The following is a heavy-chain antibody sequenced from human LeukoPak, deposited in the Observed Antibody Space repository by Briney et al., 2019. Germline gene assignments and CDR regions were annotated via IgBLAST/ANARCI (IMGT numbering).Heavy chain of an antibody. CDR3: ARVQSSYSGYDD. D-gene: IGHD5-12*01. V-gene: IGHV3-66*01. J-gene: IGHJ4*02. CDR1: GFTVSSNY. CDR2: IYSGGST. Sequence: QSGGSLRLSCAASGFTVSSNYMSWVRQAPGKGLEWVSVIYSGGSTYYADSVKGRFTISRDNSKNTLYLQMNSLRAEDTAVYYCARVQSSYSGYDDWGQGTLVTVSS.